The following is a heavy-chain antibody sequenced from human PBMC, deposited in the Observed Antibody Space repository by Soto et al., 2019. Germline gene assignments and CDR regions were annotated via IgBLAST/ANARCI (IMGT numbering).Heavy chain of an antibody. CDR1: GFTFSSYA. J-gene: IGHJ4*02. D-gene: IGHD3-10*01. V-gene: IGHV3-23*01. Sequence: GSLRLSCAASGFTFSSYAMSWVRQAPGKGLEWVSGISGSGGSTYYADSVKGRFTISRDNSKNTLFLQMNSLRAEDTAVYYCAKSPTLWFGELLFDYWGQGTLVTV. CDR3: AKSPTLWFGELLFDY. CDR2: ISGSGGST.